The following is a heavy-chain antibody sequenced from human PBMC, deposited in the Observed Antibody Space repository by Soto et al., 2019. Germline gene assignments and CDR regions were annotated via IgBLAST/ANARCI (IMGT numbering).Heavy chain of an antibody. Sequence: QVQLQESGPGLVKPSETLSLTCTVSGGSIRDYFWTWIRQPPGKGLEWIGYIYYSGRTNYNPSPKSRVSLSVDTSKNHFSLQLRSVTAADTAVYYCARVGGDDFGDSGGFDYRGQGTLVTVSS. D-gene: IGHD4-17*01. CDR2: IYYSGRT. V-gene: IGHV4-59*01. J-gene: IGHJ4*02. CDR3: ARVGGDDFGDSGGFDY. CDR1: GGSIRDYF.